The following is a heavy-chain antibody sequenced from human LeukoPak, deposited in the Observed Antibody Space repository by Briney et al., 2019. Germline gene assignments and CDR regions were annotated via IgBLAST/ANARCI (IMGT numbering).Heavy chain of an antibody. D-gene: IGHD3-22*01. CDR2: IKQDGSEK. CDR3: AKEPARLEDSSGPYFDY. V-gene: IGHV3-7*03. Sequence: GGSLRLSCAASGFTFNKYWMSWVRQAPGKGLEWVANIKQDGSEKYYVDSVKGRFTISRDNSKNTLYLQMNSLRAEDTAVYYCAKEPARLEDSSGPYFDYWGQGTLVTVSS. CDR1: GFTFNKYW. J-gene: IGHJ4*02.